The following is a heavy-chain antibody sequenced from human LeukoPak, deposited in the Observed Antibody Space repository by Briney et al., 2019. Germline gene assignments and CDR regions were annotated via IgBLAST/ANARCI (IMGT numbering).Heavy chain of an antibody. J-gene: IGHJ3*02. CDR1: GFSFSNYA. CDR3: AKGPVVTFDI. D-gene: IGHD2-15*01. CDR2: ISGSGGST. V-gene: IGHV3-23*01. Sequence: GGSLRLSCAASGFSFSNYAMTWVRQAAGKGLECVSGISGSGGSTNYADSVKGRFTISRDNSKNTLYLQMNSLRAEDTAVYYCAKGPVVTFDIWGQGTMVTVSS.